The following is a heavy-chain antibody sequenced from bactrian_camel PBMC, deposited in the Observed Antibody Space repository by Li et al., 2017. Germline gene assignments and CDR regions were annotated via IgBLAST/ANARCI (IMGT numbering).Heavy chain of an antibody. CDR2: INRGAGTT. V-gene: IGHV3S1*01. CDR3: AADCFAGTTIAPVDSGV. J-gene: IGHJ6*01. D-gene: IGHD4*01. CDR1: GFTFSSSW. Sequence: HVQLVESGGGLVQPGGSLKLSCVGSGFTFSSSWMYWVRQAPGKGLEWVSSINRGAGTTYYADSVKGRFTISHDNTKKTLYLQMNSLKPEDTAMYYCAADCFAGTTIAPVDSGVWGQGTQVTVS.